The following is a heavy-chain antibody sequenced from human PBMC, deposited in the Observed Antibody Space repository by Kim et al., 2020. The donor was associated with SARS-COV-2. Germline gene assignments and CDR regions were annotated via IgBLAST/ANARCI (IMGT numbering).Heavy chain of an antibody. CDR3: GSSATATPCSIDY. Sequence: GGSLRLSCAASGFTFSSYSMNWVRQAPGKGLEWVSSISSSRNYIYYAASVKGRFTTSRDNAKNSVYLQMHSRRADDTAAYYCGSSATATPCSIDYWGQG. V-gene: IGHV3-21*06. D-gene: IGHD1-1*01. J-gene: IGHJ4*02. CDR2: ISSSRNYI. CDR1: GFTFSSYS.